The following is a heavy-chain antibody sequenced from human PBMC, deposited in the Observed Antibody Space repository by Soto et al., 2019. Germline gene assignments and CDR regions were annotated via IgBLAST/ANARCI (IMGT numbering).Heavy chain of an antibody. D-gene: IGHD3-10*01. CDR1: GGSISNYY. Sequence: QVQLQESGPGLVKPSETLSLTCTVSGGSISNYYWIWIRQPPGKGLDWIGYIYYSGSTNYNPSLKSRVTMSVDTSKNQFSLKLSSVTAADTAVYYCAYGSGITSPDAFDIWGQETMVTVSS. V-gene: IGHV4-59*01. J-gene: IGHJ3*02. CDR3: AYGSGITSPDAFDI. CDR2: IYYSGST.